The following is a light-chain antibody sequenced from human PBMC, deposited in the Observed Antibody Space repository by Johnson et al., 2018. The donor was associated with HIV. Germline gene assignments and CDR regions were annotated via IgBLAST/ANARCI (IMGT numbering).Light chain of an antibody. CDR1: YSNIGNNY. CDR2: KND. J-gene: IGLJ1*01. Sequence: QSVLTQPPSVSAAPGQKVTISCSGSYSNIGNNYVSWYQQLPGTAPKLLIYKNDKRPSGIPDRFSGSKSGTSATLGIAGLQTGDEADYYCGTWDNSLTTGALFGTGTKVTVL. CDR3: GTWDNSLTTGAL. V-gene: IGLV1-51*02.